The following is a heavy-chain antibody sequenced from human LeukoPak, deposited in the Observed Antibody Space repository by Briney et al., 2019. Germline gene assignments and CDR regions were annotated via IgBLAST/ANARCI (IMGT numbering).Heavy chain of an antibody. CDR3: AKAGYSSGRKYGMDV. V-gene: IGHV3-23*01. D-gene: IGHD6-19*01. Sequence: GGSLRLSCAASGFTFSSYAMSWVRQAPGKGLEWVSAISGSGGSTYYADSVKGRFTISRDNSKNTLYVQMNSLRVEDTAVYYCAKAGYSSGRKYGMDVWDQGTTVTVSS. CDR1: GFTFSSYA. J-gene: IGHJ6*02. CDR2: ISGSGGST.